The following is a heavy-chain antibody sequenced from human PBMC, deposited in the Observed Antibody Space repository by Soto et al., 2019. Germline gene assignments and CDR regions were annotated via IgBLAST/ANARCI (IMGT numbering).Heavy chain of an antibody. D-gene: IGHD3-10*01. J-gene: IGHJ6*02. CDR1: GYTFTSYG. Sequence: GASVKVSCKASGYTFTSYGISWVRQAPGQGLEWMGWISAYNGNTNYAQKLQGRVTMTTDTSTSTAYMELRSLRSDDTAVYYCAKCHDYYGSGSYYTGPSYYYYGMDVWGQGTTVTVSS. CDR2: ISAYNGNT. CDR3: AKCHDYYGSGSYYTGPSYYYYGMDV. V-gene: IGHV1-18*01.